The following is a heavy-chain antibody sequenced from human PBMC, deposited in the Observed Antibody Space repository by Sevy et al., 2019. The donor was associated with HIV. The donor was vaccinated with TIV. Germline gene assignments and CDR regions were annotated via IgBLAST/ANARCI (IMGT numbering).Heavy chain of an antibody. V-gene: IGHV4-61*01. Sequence: SETLSLTCTVSGGSVSSGSYYWSWIRQPPGKGLEWIGYIYYSGSTNYNPSLKSRVTISVETSKNQFSLKLSSVTAADTAVYYCARDKKKVGSTSWGFDYWGQGTLVTVSS. D-gene: IGHD2-2*01. CDR1: GGSVSSGSYY. CDR2: IYYSGST. J-gene: IGHJ4*02. CDR3: ARDKKKVGSTSWGFDY.